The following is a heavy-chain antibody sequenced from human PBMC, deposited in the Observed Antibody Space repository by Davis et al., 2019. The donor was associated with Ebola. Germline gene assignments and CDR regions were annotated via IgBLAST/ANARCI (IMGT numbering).Heavy chain of an antibody. Sequence: PSETLSLTCTVSGGSIGSDYWSWIRQPPGKGLEWIGCISYTGNTYLHPPLKSRVSISVDTSKDQFSLRLTSVTAADTAVYYCARGQWELLFSAPVDSWGQGTLVTVSA. CDR1: GGSIGSDY. D-gene: IGHD1-26*01. J-gene: IGHJ4*02. V-gene: IGHV4-59*01. CDR3: ARGQWELLFSAPVDS. CDR2: ISYTGNT.